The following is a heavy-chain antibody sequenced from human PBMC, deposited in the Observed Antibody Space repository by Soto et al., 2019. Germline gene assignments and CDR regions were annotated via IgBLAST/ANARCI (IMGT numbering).Heavy chain of an antibody. J-gene: IGHJ6*02. CDR1: GYSISSGYY. V-gene: IGHV4-38-2*01. CDR3: ARVEKYGMDV. Sequence: SETLSLTCAVSGYSISSGYYWGWIRQPPGKGLEWIGSIYYSGSTYNNPSLKSRVTISVDTSKNQFSLKLSSVTAADTAVYYCARVEKYGMDVWGQGTTVTVSS. CDR2: IYYSGST.